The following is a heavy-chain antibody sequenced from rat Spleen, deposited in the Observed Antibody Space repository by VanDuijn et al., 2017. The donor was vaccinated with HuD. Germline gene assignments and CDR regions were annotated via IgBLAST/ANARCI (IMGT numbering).Heavy chain of an antibody. V-gene: IGHV5-7*01. D-gene: IGHD1-4*01. J-gene: IGHJ2*01. CDR2: ISYDGSST. CDR3: VREASGINF. Sequence: EVQLVESGGGLVQPGRSLKLSCAASGFTFSDYNMAWVRQAPKKGLEWVATISYDGSSTYYRDSVKGRFTISRDNAKSTLYLQMDSLRSEDTATYYCVREASGINFWGRGVMVTVSS. CDR1: GFTFSDYN.